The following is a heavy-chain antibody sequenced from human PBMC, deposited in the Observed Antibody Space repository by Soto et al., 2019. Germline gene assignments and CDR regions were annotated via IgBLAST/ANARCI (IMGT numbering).Heavy chain of an antibody. J-gene: IGHJ6*02. CDR1: GFTFSNAW. V-gene: IGHV3-15*01. Sequence: EVQLVESGGGLVKPGESLKVSCAASGFTFSNAWMSWVRQAPGKGLEWVGHIISKTDGGTTDYAAPMKDRFTISRDDSKNMLYLQMNSLKTEDTAVYYCVTLNYGMDVWGQGTTVTVSS. CDR3: VTLNYGMDV. CDR2: IISKTDGGTT. D-gene: IGHD3-10*01.